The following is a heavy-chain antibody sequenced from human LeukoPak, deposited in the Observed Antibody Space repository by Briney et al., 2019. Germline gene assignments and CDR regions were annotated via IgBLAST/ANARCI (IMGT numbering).Heavy chain of an antibody. D-gene: IGHD3-3*01. CDR3: ARGTGYDFWSGSYNGFDY. J-gene: IGHJ4*02. CDR1: GYTFTGYY. V-gene: IGHV1-2*06. CDR2: INPNSGGT. Sequence: ASVKVSCKASGYTFTGYYMHWVRQTPGQGLEWMGRINPNSGGTNYAQKFQGRVTMTRDTSISTAYMELSRLRSDDTAVYYCARGTGYDFWSGSYNGFDYWGQGTPVTVSS.